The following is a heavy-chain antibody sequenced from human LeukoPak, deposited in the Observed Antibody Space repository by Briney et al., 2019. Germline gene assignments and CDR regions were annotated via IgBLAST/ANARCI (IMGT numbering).Heavy chain of an antibody. CDR1: GGSISSGGYY. J-gene: IGHJ6*04. CDR2: IYYSGST. Sequence: SETLSLTCTVSGGSISSGGYYWSWIRQHPGKGLEWIGYIYYSGSTYYNPSLKSRVTISVDTSKNQFSLKLSSVTAADTAVYYCARDPRPFSSDYGMDVWGKGTTVTVSS. CDR3: ARDPRPFSSDYGMDV. D-gene: IGHD2-2*01. V-gene: IGHV4-31*03.